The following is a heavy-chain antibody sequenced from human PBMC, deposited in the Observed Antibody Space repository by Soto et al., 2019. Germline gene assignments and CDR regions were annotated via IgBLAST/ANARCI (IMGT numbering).Heavy chain of an antibody. V-gene: IGHV3-23*01. CDR1: GIPFGSRA. D-gene: IGHD3-10*01. J-gene: IGHJ4*02. CDR3: ARGSKDSYPGSRIFDF. Sequence: EVQLLESGGDLIQPGGSLRLSCVASGIPFGSRAMSWVRQAPGEWLEWVSTITDTGGDAKYADSVRGRFTIPRDNSKKTLDLQMSSLRADDSAVDACARGSKDSYPGSRIFDFWGRGTLVTVSS. CDR2: ITDTGGDA.